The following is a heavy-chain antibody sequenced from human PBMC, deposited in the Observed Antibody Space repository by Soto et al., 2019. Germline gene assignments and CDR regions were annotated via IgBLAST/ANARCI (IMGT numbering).Heavy chain of an antibody. CDR3: ARAYSGYDSYYFDY. V-gene: IGHV3-23*01. CDR1: VFTFSTYA. D-gene: IGHD5-12*01. J-gene: IGHJ4*02. Sequence: GRSLRISCAASVFTFSTYAMSWFRQSPGKGLQWVSFISGSTVSTYYADSVKGRFTISRDNAKNSLYLQMNSLRAEDTAVYYCARAYSGYDSYYFDYWGQGTLVTVSS. CDR2: ISGSTVST.